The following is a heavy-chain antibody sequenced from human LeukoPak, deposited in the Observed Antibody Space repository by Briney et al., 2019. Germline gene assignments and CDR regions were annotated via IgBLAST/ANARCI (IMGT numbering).Heavy chain of an antibody. V-gene: IGHV3-7*01. J-gene: IGHJ3*02. D-gene: IGHD2-15*01. CDR1: GFTFSSYW. CDR3: ARRSYCSGGSCYKDDAFDI. CDR2: IKQDGSEK. Sequence: GGSPRLSCAASGFTFSSYWMSWVRQAPGKGLEWVANIKQDGSEKYYVDSVKGRFTISRDNAKNSLYLRMNSLRAEDTAVYYCARRSYCSGGSCYKDDAFDIWGQGTMVTVSS.